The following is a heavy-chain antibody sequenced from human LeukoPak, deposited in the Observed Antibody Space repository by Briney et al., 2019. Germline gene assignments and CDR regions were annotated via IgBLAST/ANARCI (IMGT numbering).Heavy chain of an antibody. J-gene: IGHJ4*02. CDR3: GSSTRYSSGWYS. CDR1: GYTCTGYY. D-gene: IGHD6-19*01. V-gene: IGHV1-2*02. Sequence: ASVKVSCKASGYTCTGYYMHWVRQAPGQGLEWMGWINPNSGGTNYAQKFQGRVTMTRDTSISTAYMEMSRLRSDDTAVYYCGSSTRYSSGWYSWGQGTLVTVSS. CDR2: INPNSGGT.